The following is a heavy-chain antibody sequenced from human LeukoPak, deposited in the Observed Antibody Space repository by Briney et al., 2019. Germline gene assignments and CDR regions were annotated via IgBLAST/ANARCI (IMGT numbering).Heavy chain of an antibody. Sequence: ASVKVSCKASGGTFSSYAISWVRQAPGQGLEWMGGIIPIFGTANYAQKFQGRVTITTDDSTSTAYMELSSLRSEDTAVYYCAREYNWNPYYFDYWGQGTLVTVSS. J-gene: IGHJ4*02. CDR2: IIPIFGTA. CDR1: GGTFSSYA. V-gene: IGHV1-69*05. D-gene: IGHD1-20*01. CDR3: AREYNWNPYYFDY.